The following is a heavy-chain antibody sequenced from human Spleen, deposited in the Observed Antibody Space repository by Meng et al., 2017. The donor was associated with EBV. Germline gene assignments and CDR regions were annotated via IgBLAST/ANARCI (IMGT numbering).Heavy chain of an antibody. Sequence: QVTLVESWTECEKLGASLKMVCKASGYSFMSDSMYWVRQGPGQRLEWMGWISGGNGDIRYSQKFKGRVTITRDTSATTDYMEVTNLTLEDTAVYYCARQPSDGSHWGQGTLVTVSS. J-gene: IGHJ4*02. CDR1: GYSFMSDS. V-gene: IGHV1-3*01. CDR2: ISGGNGDI. D-gene: IGHD3-10*01. CDR3: ARQPSDGSH.